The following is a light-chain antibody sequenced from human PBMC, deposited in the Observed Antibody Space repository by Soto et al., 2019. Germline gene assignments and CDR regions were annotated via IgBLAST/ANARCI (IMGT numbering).Light chain of an antibody. V-gene: IGKV3-11*01. CDR2: GAS. CDR3: QQRSNWPPEIT. CDR1: HRVNTY. Sequence: EILMTQSPATLSVSPGEGATLSCRASHRVNTYLAWYQQRPGQAPSLLIYGASNRATGIPARFSGSGSGTDFTLTISSLEPEDFAVYYCQQRSNWPPEITFGQGTRLEI. J-gene: IGKJ5*01.